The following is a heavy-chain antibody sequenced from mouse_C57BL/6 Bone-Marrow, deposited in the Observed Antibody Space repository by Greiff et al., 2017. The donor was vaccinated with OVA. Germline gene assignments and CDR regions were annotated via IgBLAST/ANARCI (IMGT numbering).Heavy chain of an antibody. D-gene: IGHD2-5*01. V-gene: IGHV1-55*01. CDR1: GYTFTSYW. CDR2: IYPGSGST. Sequence: QVQLQQPGAELVKPGASVKMSCKASGYTFTSYWITWVQQRPGQGLEWIGDIYPGSGSTNYNEKFKSKATLTVDTSSSTAYMQISSLTSEDSAVYYCAGDSNYPYYAMDYWGQGTSVTVSS. CDR3: AGDSNYPYYAMDY. J-gene: IGHJ4*01.